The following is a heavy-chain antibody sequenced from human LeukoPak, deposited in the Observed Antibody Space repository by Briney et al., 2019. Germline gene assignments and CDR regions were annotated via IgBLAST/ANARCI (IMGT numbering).Heavy chain of an antibody. V-gene: IGHV3-15*01. CDR3: TTGNRVGATDY. J-gene: IGHJ4*02. CDR1: GFTFNNAW. CDR2: MKSNTDGGTT. D-gene: IGHD1-26*01. Sequence: PGGSLRLSCAASGFTFNNAWMSWVRQAPGKGLEWVGRMKSNTDGGTTDYAAPVKGRFTISRDDSKNTLYLQMNSLKTEDTGVYYCTTGNRVGATDYWGQGTLVTVSP.